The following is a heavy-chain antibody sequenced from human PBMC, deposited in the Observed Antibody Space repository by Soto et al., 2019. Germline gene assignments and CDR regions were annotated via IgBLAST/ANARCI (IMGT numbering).Heavy chain of an antibody. Sequence: QVQLVQSGAEVKKPGASVKVSCKASGYTFTSYAMHWVRQAPGQRLEWMGWINAANGNTKYSQKFQGIVTMTRDTSATTPYMDPSSLISEDTAVYYFSGHFGSGYSYYFDYWCQGSLVTVSS. CDR2: INAANGNT. V-gene: IGHV1-3*01. CDR3: SGHFGSGYSYYFDY. D-gene: IGHD3-22*01. CDR1: GYTFTSYA. J-gene: IGHJ4*02.